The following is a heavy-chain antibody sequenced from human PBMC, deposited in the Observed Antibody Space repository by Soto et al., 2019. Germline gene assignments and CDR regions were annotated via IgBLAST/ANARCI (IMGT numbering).Heavy chain of an antibody. D-gene: IGHD2-15*01. J-gene: IGHJ4*02. Sequence: GGSLRLSCAASGFTFSSYGMHWVRQAPGKGLEWVAVISYDGSNKYYADSVKGRFTISRDNSKNTLYLQMNSLRAEDTAVYYCAKDPYVAATAHFDYWGQGTLVTVSS. CDR3: AKDPYVAATAHFDY. CDR2: ISYDGSNK. V-gene: IGHV3-30*18. CDR1: GFTFSSYG.